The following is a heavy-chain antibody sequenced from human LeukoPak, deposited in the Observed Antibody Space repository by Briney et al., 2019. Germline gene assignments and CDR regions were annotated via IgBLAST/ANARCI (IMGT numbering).Heavy chain of an antibody. Sequence: PGGSLRLSCAASGFTFSSYAMSWDRQAPGKGLEWVSAISGSGGSTYYADSVKGRFTISRDNSKNTLYLQMNSLRAEDTAVYYCAKGYSSGWRGYFDYWGQGTLVTVSS. V-gene: IGHV3-23*01. J-gene: IGHJ4*02. CDR2: ISGSGGST. D-gene: IGHD6-19*01. CDR1: GFTFSSYA. CDR3: AKGYSSGWRGYFDY.